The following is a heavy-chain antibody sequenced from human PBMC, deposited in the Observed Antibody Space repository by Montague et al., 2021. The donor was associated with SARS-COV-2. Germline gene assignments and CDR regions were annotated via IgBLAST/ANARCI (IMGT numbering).Heavy chain of an antibody. V-gene: IGHV3-74*01. CDR1: GFTVSRYW. D-gene: IGHD3-16*01. Sequence: SLRLSCAASGFTVSRYWMHWVRQVPGKGLVWVARINEDGSRVDHADSVKGRFAISKDYGENTLYLQMNSLRAEDTAVYYCSKDTFGPEDFWGRGTLVTVSS. CDR2: INEDGSRV. J-gene: IGHJ4*02. CDR3: SKDTFGPEDF.